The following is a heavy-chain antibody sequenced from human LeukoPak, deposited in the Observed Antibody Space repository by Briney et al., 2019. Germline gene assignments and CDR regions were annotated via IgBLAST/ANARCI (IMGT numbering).Heavy chain of an antibody. D-gene: IGHD3-22*01. V-gene: IGHV1-2*02. J-gene: IGHJ4*02. CDR3: ARGGGNFYYDSSGYYVDY. CDR1: GYTFTGYY. CDR2: INPNSGGA. Sequence: ASVKVSCKPSGYTFTGYYMHRVRQAPGQGLEWMGWINPNSGGANYAQKLQGRVTMTRDTSISTAYMELSRLRSDDTAVYCCARGGGNFYYDSSGYYVDYWRQKTLVSVSS.